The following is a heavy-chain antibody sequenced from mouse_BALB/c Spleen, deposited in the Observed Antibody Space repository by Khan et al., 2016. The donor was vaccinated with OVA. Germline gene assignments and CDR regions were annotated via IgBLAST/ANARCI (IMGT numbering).Heavy chain of an antibody. Sequence: QVQLQESGAELARPGASVKLSCKASGYTFTDYYINWVKQRTGQGLEWIGEISPGSGDTYYNEKFKGKATLTADKSSSTAYMQLSSLTAEDSAVYCCAGGKCGGEAFAYWGQGTLVTVSA. J-gene: IGHJ3*01. CDR2: ISPGSGDT. V-gene: IGHV1-77*01. CDR3: AGGKCGGEAFAY. CDR1: GYTFTDYY. D-gene: IGHD1-3*01.